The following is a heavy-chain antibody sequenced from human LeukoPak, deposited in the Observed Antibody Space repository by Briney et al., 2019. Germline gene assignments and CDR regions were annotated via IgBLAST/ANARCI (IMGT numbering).Heavy chain of an antibody. CDR2: TNPGGIGT. V-gene: IGHV1-46*04. Sequence: ASVKVSCKASGYTFTTHYIHWLRQAPGQGLEWMGMTNPGGIGTSYTQKLQGRLTMTRDASTSTVYMELSSLRSEDTAIYYCARSRLFDFWGRGTLVTVSS. J-gene: IGHJ4*02. CDR3: ARSRLFDF. CDR1: GYTFTTHY.